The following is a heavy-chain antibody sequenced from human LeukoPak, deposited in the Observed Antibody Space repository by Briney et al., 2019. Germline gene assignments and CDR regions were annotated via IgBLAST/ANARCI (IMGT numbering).Heavy chain of an antibody. CDR3: ARRFCSSVSCYDDDAFDV. D-gene: IGHD2-2*01. J-gene: IGHJ3*01. V-gene: IGHV1-18*01. CDR1: GHTFVSYG. Sequence: ASVKVSCKASGHTFVSYGISWVRQAPGQGLEWMGWISGYNGKINYAQRFQGRVTMTTDTTTSTAYLELRSLTSEDTAVYYCARRFCSSVSCYDDDAFDVWGQGTLVTVSS. CDR2: ISGYNGKI.